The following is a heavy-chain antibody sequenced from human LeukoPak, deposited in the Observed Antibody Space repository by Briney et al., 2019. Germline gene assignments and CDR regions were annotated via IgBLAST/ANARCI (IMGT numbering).Heavy chain of an antibody. CDR1: GFTFSSYA. V-gene: IGHV3-30*04. CDR3: ARSQLPYYFYGMDV. Sequence: GGSLRLSCAASGFTFSSYAMHWVRQAPGKGLEWVGVISYDGSNKYYADSVKGRFTISRDNSKNTLYLQMNSLRAEDTAVYYCARSQLPYYFYGMDVWGQGTTVTVSS. J-gene: IGHJ6*02. D-gene: IGHD2-2*01. CDR2: ISYDGSNK.